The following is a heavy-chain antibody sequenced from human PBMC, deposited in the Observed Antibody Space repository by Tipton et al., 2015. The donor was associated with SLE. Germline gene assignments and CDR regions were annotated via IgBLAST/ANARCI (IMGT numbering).Heavy chain of an antibody. CDR2: IYYSGST. CDR1: GGSISSSSYY. CDR3: ARVPKEPSSGWLDY. D-gene: IGHD6-19*01. J-gene: IGHJ4*02. V-gene: IGHV4-39*07. Sequence: TLSLTCTVSGGSISSSSYYWGGIRQPPGKGLEWIGSIYYSGSTNYNPSLKSRVTISVDTSKNQFSLKLSSVTATDTAVYYCARVPKEPSSGWLDYWGQGTLVTVSS.